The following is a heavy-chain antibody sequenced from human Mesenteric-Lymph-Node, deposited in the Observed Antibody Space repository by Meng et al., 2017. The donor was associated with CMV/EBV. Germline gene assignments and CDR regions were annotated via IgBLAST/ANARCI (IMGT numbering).Heavy chain of an antibody. J-gene: IGHJ4*02. V-gene: IGHV3-21*01. CDR2: ISSSSSYI. Sequence: GESLKISFAASGFTFSSYSMNWVRQAPGKGLEWVSSISSSSSYIYYADSVKGRFTISRDNAKNSLYLQMNSLRAEDTAVYYCATQNCGGDCGWGQGTLVTVSS. CDR1: GFTFSSYS. CDR3: ATQNCGGDCG. D-gene: IGHD2-21*01.